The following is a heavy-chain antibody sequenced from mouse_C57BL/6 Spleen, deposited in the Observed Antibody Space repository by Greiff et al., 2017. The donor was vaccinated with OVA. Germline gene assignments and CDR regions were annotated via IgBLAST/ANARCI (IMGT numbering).Heavy chain of an antibody. V-gene: IGHV6-3*01. CDR3: TRGVAFAY. Sequence: EVKLVESGGGLVQPGGSMKLSCVASGFTFSNYWMNWVRQSPEKGLEWVAQIRLKSDNYATHYAESAKGRFTISRDDSKSSVYLQLNNLRAEDTGIYYWTRGVAFAYWGQGTLVTVSA. CDR1: GFTFSNYW. J-gene: IGHJ3*01. CDR2: IRLKSDNYAT.